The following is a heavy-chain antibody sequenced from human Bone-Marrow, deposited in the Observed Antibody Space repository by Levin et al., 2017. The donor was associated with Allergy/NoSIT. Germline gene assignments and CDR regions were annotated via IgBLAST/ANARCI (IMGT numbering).Heavy chain of an antibody. D-gene: IGHD6-19*01. Sequence: NSSETLSLTCAVYGGSFSGYYWSWIRQPPGKGLEWIGEINHSGSTNYNPSLKSRVTISVDTSKNQFSLKLSSVTAADTAVYYCARGPYSSGWYGYWYFDLWGRGTLVTVSS. V-gene: IGHV4-34*01. CDR1: GGSFSGYY. CDR2: INHSGST. CDR3: ARGPYSSGWYGYWYFDL. J-gene: IGHJ2*01.